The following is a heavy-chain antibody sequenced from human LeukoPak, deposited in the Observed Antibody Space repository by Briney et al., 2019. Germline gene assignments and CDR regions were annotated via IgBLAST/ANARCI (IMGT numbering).Heavy chain of an antibody. V-gene: IGHV4-39*01. Sequence: SETLSLTCTVSGGSISSSSYYWGWIRQPPGKGLEWIGSIYYSGSTYYNPSLKSRVTISVDTSKNQFSLKLSSVTAADTAVYYCASQDYSSGWYAAPGAFDIWGQGTMVTVSS. CDR3: ASQDYSSGWYAAPGAFDI. J-gene: IGHJ3*02. D-gene: IGHD6-19*01. CDR2: IYYSGST. CDR1: GGSISSSSYY.